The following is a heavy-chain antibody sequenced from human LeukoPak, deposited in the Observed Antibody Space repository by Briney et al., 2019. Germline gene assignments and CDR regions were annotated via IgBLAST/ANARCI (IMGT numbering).Heavy chain of an antibody. CDR1: GFTFSTYD. J-gene: IGHJ6*03. D-gene: IGHD2-21*01. Sequence: QSGGSLKLSCVASGFTFSTYDMHWVRQVSGKGLEWVSSIGTIGDTFYPGSVKGRFTISRENAKNSLYLQMNGLRAGDTAVYYCARATVIGNAPVPGYMDVWGKGTTVTVSS. CDR3: ARATVIGNAPVPGYMDV. CDR2: IGTIGDT. V-gene: IGHV3-13*01.